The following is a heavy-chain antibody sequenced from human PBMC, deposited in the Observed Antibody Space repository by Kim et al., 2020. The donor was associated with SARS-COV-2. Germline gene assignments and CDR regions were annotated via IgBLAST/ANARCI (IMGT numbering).Heavy chain of an antibody. CDR3: ASLRLGKLSLGLYNWFDP. V-gene: IGHV7-4-1*02. CDR2: INTNTGNP. Sequence: ASVKVSCKASGYTFTSYAMNWVRQAPGQGLEWMGWINTNTGNPTYAQGFTGRFVFSLDTSVSTAYLQISSLKAEDTAVYYCASLRLGKLSLGLYNWFDPWGQGTLVTVSS. CDR1: GYTFTSYA. D-gene: IGHD3-16*02. J-gene: IGHJ5*02.